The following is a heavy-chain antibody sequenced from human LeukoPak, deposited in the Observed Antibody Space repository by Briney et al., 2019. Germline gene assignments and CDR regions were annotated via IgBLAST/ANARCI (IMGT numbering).Heavy chain of an antibody. CDR1: GLTFSESW. V-gene: IGHV3-7*01. CDR3: ASLPGYSSSWYNPFDY. Sequence: GGSLRLSCAAAGLTFSESWMSWVRQAPGQGLEWVAAIKEDGSEKDYVDSVKGRFTISRDNAKNSLYLQMNNLRAEDTAVYYCASLPGYSSSWYNPFDYWGQGTLVTVSS. CDR2: IKEDGSEK. D-gene: IGHD6-13*01. J-gene: IGHJ4*02.